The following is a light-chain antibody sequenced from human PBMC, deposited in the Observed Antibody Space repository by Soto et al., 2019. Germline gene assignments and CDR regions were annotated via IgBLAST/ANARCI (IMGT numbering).Light chain of an antibody. CDR1: QSVSSNY. CDR3: QQYGSSPFT. J-gene: IGKJ3*01. V-gene: IGKV3-20*01. CDR2: GAS. Sequence: EIVLTQSPGTLSLSPGERATLSCRASQSVSSNYLTWYQQKPGQAPRLLIYGASSRATGIPDRFIGSGSGADFTLTISRLEPEDFAVYYCQQYGSSPFTFGPGTKVDIK.